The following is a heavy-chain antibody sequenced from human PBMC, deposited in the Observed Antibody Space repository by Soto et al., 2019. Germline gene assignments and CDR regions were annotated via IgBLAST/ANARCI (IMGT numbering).Heavy chain of an antibody. CDR2: INAGNGNT. V-gene: IGHV1-3*01. J-gene: IGHJ4*02. CDR3: ATEAPAQTSEH. Sequence: ASVKVSCKAPGYTFTSYAMHWVRQAPGQRLEWMGWINAGNGNTKYSQKFQGRVTITRDTSASTAYMEQSSLRSEDTSVYYCATEAPAQTSEHWGQGTLVTVSS. CDR1: GYTFTSYA. D-gene: IGHD1-1*01.